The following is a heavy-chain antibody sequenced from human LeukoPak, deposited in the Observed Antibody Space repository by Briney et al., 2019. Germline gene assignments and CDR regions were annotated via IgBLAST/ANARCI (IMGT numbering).Heavy chain of an antibody. CDR1: GFTFSSYW. V-gene: IGHV3-74*01. CDR3: ARSNQADDY. Sequence: PGGSLRLSCAASGFTFSSYWMHWVRQVPGKGLVWVARINPGGSSITYADSVKGRFTISRDNAKNTLYLQMDSLRAEDMGVYYCARSNQADDYWGQGTLVTVSS. J-gene: IGHJ4*02. D-gene: IGHD1-14*01. CDR2: INPGGSSI.